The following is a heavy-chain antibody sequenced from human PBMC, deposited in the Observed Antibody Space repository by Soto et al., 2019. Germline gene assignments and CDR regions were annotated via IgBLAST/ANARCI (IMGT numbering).Heavy chain of an antibody. J-gene: IGHJ4*02. CDR2: IFYSGTT. D-gene: IGHD6-19*01. CDR1: GGSISGHY. Sequence: SETLSLTCTVSGGSISGHYWTWIRQPPGKGLEWIGYIFYSGTTNYNPSLKSRVTISVDASKSQFSLKLSSVTAADTAVYYWAKVGTSGWSPDYWGQGTLVTSPQ. V-gene: IGHV4-59*11. CDR3: AKVGTSGWSPDY.